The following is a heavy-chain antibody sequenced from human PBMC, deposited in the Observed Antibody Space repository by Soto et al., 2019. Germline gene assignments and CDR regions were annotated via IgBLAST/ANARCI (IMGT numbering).Heavy chain of an antibody. V-gene: IGHV4-31*11. Sequence: PSATLSLTSAVFGGSISSDTYYWSWIRQYPGRGLEWIGYISHNAVTWYNPSLQSRVNISIDKSANHFSLTLKSVTAADTAVYYCARGQIVMLNWGQGTLVTVSS. CDR1: GGSISSDTYY. J-gene: IGHJ4*02. CDR2: ISHNAVT. CDR3: ARGQIVMLN. D-gene: IGHD3-16*01.